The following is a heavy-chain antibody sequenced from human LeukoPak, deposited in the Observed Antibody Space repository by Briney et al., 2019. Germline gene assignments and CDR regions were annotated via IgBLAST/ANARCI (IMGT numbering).Heavy chain of an antibody. Sequence: GGSLRLSCTASGFTFSNYGMSWVRQAPGKGLEWVSGISSSGGSTYYADSVKGRFTISRDNSENTLYLQMTSLRAEDTAVYYCAKDMQQLSSFDYWGQGTLVTVSS. CDR2: ISSSGGST. CDR3: AKDMQQLSSFDY. V-gene: IGHV3-23*01. CDR1: GFTFSNYG. J-gene: IGHJ4*02. D-gene: IGHD6-13*01.